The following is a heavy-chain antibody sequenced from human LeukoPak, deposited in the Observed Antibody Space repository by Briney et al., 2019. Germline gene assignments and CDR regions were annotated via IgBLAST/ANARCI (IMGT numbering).Heavy chain of an antibody. CDR2: IYYSGST. D-gene: IGHD4-11*01. J-gene: IGHJ4*02. CDR1: GGSISSYY. V-gene: IGHV4-59*01. CDR3: ARDAYYSTGFDY. Sequence: SETLSLTCTVSGGSISSYYWSWIRQPPGKGLGWIGYIYYSGSTNYNPSLKSRVTISVDTSKNQFSLKLSSATAADTAVYYCARDAYYSTGFDYWGQGTLVTVSS.